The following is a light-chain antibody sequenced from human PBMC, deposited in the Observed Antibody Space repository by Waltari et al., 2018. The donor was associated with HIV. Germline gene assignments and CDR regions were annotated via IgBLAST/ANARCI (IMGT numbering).Light chain of an antibody. CDR1: KLGNKY. J-gene: IGLJ1*01. Sequence: SYELTQPPSVSVSPGQQASITCSGDKLGNKYASWYQQKPGQSPVLVMYQDTKRPSGIPERFSGSNSGNTATLTISGTQAVDEADYYCQAWDRSTAYVFGTGTKVTVL. V-gene: IGLV3-1*01. CDR3: QAWDRSTAYV. CDR2: QDT.